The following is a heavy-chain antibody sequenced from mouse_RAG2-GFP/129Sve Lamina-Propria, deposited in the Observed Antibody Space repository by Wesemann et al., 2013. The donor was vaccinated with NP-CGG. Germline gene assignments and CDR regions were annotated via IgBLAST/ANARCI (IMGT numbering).Heavy chain of an antibody. Sequence: QVQLQQPGAELVMPGASVKLSCKASGYTFTSYWMHWVKQRPGRGLEWIGRIDPNSGGTKYNEKFKSKATLTVDKPSSTAYMQLSSLTSEDSAVYYCARGPILYYGSSYAYWGQGTTLTVSS. J-gene: IGHJ2*01. CDR2: IDPNSGGT. D-gene: IGHD1-1*01. CDR3: ARGPILYYGSSYAY. CDR1: GYTFTSYW. V-gene: IGHV1-72*01.